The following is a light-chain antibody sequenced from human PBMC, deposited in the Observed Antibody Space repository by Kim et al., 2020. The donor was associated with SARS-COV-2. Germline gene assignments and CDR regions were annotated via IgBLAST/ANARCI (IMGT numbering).Light chain of an antibody. J-gene: IGKJ3*01. CDR1: QSVNTC. V-gene: IGKV3-11*01. CDR2: DAS. CDR3: QQRANWRGVT. Sequence: SPGERATRTCRASQSVNTCVGWYQHKPGQAPRLLIYDASKRATGIAARFSGSGSGTDFTLIISSREPEDCAVYYCQQRANWRGVTFGPGTKVDIK.